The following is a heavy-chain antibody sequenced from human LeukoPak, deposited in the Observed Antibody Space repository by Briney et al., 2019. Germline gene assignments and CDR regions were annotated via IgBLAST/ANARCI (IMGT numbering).Heavy chain of an antibody. Sequence: GASVKVSCKASGYIFTDYYMHWVRQAPGQELGWMGRINPNSGGTNYAQKFQGRVTMTRDTSISTAYTELSSLRAEDTAVFYCAKDVGNYYMDVWGKGTTVTISS. J-gene: IGHJ6*03. CDR1: GYIFTDYY. D-gene: IGHD1-26*01. V-gene: IGHV1/OR15-1*02. CDR3: AKDVGNYYMDV. CDR2: INPNSGGT.